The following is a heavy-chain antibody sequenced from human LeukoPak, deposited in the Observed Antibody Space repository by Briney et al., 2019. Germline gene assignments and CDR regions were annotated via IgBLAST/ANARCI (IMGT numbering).Heavy chain of an antibody. CDR3: ARHRAAAGERSFDY. D-gene: IGHD6-13*01. CDR1: GGSISSSSYY. J-gene: IGHJ4*02. V-gene: IGHV4-39*01. CDR2: IYYSGST. Sequence: PSETLSLTCTVSGGSISSSSYYWGWIRQPPGRGLEWIGSIYYSGSTYYNPSLKSRVTISVDTSKNQFSLKLSSVTAADTAVYYCARHRAAAGERSFDYWGQGTLVTVSS.